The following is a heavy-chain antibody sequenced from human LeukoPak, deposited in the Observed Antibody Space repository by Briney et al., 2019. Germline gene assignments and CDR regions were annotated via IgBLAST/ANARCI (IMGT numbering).Heavy chain of an antibody. D-gene: IGHD6-13*01. CDR2: ISVTGGTT. V-gene: IGHV3-23*01. CDR3: AKGQQLVGY. Sequence: GGSLRLSCAASGFTFSTYDMSWVRQAPGKGLEWVSAISVTGGTTYYADSVKGRFTISRDNSKNTLYLKMNSLRAEDTAVYYCAKGQQLVGYWGQGTLVTVSS. CDR1: GFTFSTYD. J-gene: IGHJ4*02.